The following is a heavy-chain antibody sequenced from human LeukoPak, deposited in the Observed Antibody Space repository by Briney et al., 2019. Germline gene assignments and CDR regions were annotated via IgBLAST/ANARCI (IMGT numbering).Heavy chain of an antibody. D-gene: IGHD1-1*01. J-gene: IGHJ6*02. CDR2: IYYSGST. Sequence: SETLSLTCTVSGGSISSSSYYWGWIRQPPGKGLEWIGSIYYSGSTYYNPSLKSRVTISVDTSKNQFSLKLSSVTAADTAVYYCARRDDVGNDYNGMDVWGQGTTVTVSS. CDR1: GGSISSSSYY. CDR3: ARRDDVGNDYNGMDV. V-gene: IGHV4-39*01.